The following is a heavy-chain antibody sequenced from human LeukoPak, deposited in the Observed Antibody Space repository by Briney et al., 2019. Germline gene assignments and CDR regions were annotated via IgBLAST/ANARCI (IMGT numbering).Heavy chain of an antibody. D-gene: IGHD2-15*01. CDR3: ARDPRNVGLAP. Sequence: GGSLRLSCAASGFNFANHAMSWVRQTPGKGLEWVSAISGGGDITYYADSVTGRFTISRDNVKNTLYLQMNSLRVEDTAVYYCARDPRNVGLAPWGQGTLVTVSS. CDR2: ISGGGDIT. J-gene: IGHJ5*02. V-gene: IGHV3-23*01. CDR1: GFNFANHA.